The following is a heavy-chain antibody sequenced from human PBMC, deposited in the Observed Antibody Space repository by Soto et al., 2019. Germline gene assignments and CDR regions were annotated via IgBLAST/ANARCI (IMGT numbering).Heavy chain of an antibody. Sequence: SETLSLTFTVSGCSISSYYWSWIRQPAGKGLEWIGRIYTSGSTNYNPSLKSRVTMSVDTSKNQFSLKLSSVTAADTAVYYCARDYVKGDFWRGYYLSGMYYFDYWGQGTLVTVSS. D-gene: IGHD3-3*01. CDR2: IYTSGST. V-gene: IGHV4-4*07. CDR3: ARDYVKGDFWRGYYLSGMYYFDY. CDR1: GCSISSYY. J-gene: IGHJ4*02.